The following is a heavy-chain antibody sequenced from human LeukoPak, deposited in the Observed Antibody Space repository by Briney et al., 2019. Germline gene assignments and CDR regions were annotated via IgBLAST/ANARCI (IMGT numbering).Heavy chain of an antibody. J-gene: IGHJ5*02. V-gene: IGHV7-4-1*02. CDR1: GYTFTSYA. CDR3: ARDLQYYYGSGVSVQNWFDP. D-gene: IGHD3-10*01. Sequence: ASVKVSCKASGYTFTSYAMNWVRQAPGQGLEWMGWINTNTGNPTYAQGFTGRFVFSLDTSVSTAYLQISSLKAEDTAVYYCARDLQYYYGSGVSVQNWFDPWGQGTLVTVSS. CDR2: INTNTGNP.